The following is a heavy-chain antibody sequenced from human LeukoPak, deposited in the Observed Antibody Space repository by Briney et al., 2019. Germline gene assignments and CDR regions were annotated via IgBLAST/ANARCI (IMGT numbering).Heavy chain of an antibody. J-gene: IGHJ4*02. D-gene: IGHD6-19*01. CDR3: ANINSSGWSEYYFDY. CDR2: ISGSGGST. Sequence: GGSLRLSCAASGFTFSSYAMSWVRQAPGKGLEWVSDISGSGGSTYYADSVKGRFTISRDNSKNTLYLQMNSLRAEDTAVYYCANINSSGWSEYYFDYWGQGTLVTVSS. CDR1: GFTFSSYA. V-gene: IGHV3-23*01.